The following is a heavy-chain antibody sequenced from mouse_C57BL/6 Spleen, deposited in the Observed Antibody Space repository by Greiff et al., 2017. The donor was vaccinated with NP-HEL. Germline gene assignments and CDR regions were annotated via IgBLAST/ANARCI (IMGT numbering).Heavy chain of an antibody. CDR1: GYTFTSYW. CDR3: ARCGGAYYRNYYAMDY. D-gene: IGHD2-14*01. CDR2: IDPSDSET. J-gene: IGHJ4*01. Sequence: QVQLKQPGAELVRPGSSVKLSCKASGYTFTSYWMHWVKQRPIQGLEWIGNIDPSDSETHYNQKFKDKATLTVDKSSSTAYMQLSSLTSEDSAVYYCARCGGAYYRNYYAMDYWGQGTSVTVSS. V-gene: IGHV1-52*01.